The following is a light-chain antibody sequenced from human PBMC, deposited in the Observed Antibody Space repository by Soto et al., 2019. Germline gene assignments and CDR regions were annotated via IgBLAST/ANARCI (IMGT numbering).Light chain of an antibody. CDR2: AAS. CDR3: QQSYSTPRT. Sequence: DIQMTQSPSSLSASVGDRVTITCRASQSISSYLNWYQQKPGKAPKLVIYAASSLQSGVPSRFSGSGSGTDFTITISSLQPVDFATYYCQQSYSTPRTFGQGTKVEIK. V-gene: IGKV1-39*01. CDR1: QSISSY. J-gene: IGKJ1*01.